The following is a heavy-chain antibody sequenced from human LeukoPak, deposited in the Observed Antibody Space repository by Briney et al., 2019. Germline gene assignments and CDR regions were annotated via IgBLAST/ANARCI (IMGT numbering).Heavy chain of an antibody. CDR2: ISSSSTI. V-gene: IGHV3-48*04. CDR1: GFTFSSYS. CDR3: ARATYSTNVMFDY. J-gene: IGHJ4*02. Sequence: PGGSLRLSCSASGFTFSSYSMNWVRQAPGKGLEWVSYISSSSTIYYADSVKGRFTISRDNAKNSLYLQMNSLRAEDTAVYYCARATYSTNVMFDYWGQGTLVTVSS. D-gene: IGHD6-13*01.